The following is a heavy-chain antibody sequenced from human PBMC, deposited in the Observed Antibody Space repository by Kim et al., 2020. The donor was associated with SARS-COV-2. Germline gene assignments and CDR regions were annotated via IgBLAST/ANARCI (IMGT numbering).Heavy chain of an antibody. CDR3: AKALWSGYYWGVGY. Sequence: ADSVKGRFTISRDNSKNTLYLQMNSLRAEDTAVYYCAKALWSGYYWGVGYWGQGTLVTVSS. D-gene: IGHD3-3*01. J-gene: IGHJ4*02. V-gene: IGHV3-30*02.